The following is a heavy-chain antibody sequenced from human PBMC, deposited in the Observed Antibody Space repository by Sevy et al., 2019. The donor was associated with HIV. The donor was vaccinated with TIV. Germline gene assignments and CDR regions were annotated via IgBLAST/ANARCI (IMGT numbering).Heavy chain of an antibody. CDR2: MNPNSGKT. J-gene: IGHJ6*03. CDR1: GYTFTSYD. D-gene: IGHD6-19*01. CDR3: AREVGDSIAVAVSYYYYYMDV. Sequence: ASVKVSCKASGYTFTSYDINWVRQATGQGLEWMGWMNPNSGKTGYAQKFQGRVTITRNTSISTAYMELSSLRSEDTAVYYCAREVGDSIAVAVSYYYYYMDVWGKGTTVTVSS. V-gene: IGHV1-8*03.